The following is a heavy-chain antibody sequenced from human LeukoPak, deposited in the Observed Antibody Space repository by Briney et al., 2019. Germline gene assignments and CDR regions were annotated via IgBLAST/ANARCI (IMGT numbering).Heavy chain of an antibody. CDR2: IQEDGKKE. CDR1: GFTFTKFW. Sequence: GESLRLSCEASGFTFTKFWMSWVRQAPGKGPEWVANIQEDGKKENYVDSVRGRFTISRDNAKNSIYLQMNSLRVEDTAVYYCAKDIVGGGDDYWGQGTLVIVSS. D-gene: IGHD2-21*02. V-gene: IGHV3-7*01. CDR3: AKDIVGGGDDY. J-gene: IGHJ4*02.